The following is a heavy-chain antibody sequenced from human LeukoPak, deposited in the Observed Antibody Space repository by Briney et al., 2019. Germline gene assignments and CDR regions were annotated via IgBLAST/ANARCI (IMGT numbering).Heavy chain of an antibody. V-gene: IGHV4-39*01. CDR3: VRHDGRGGATMGAFDS. Sequence: SETLSLTCTVSAGSFISSSHHWGWIRQSPGKGLTWIGTVYYGRTTYYNPCLDGRVTISLDPSANHFSLQLNSVTAADTAVYYCVRHDGRGGATMGAFDSWGQGSLVTVSS. CDR1: AGSFISSSHH. J-gene: IGHJ5*01. CDR2: VYYGRTT. D-gene: IGHD5-12*01.